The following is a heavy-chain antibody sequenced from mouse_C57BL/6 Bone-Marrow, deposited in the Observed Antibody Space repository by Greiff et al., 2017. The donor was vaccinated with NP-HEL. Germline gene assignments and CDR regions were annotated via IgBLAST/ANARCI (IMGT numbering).Heavy chain of an antibody. J-gene: IGHJ4*01. CDR2: ISSGSSTI. D-gene: IGHD2-4*01. Sequence: DVQLVESGGGLVKPGGSLKLSCAASGFTFSDYGMHWVRQAPEKGLEWVAYISSGSSTIYYADTVKGRFTISRDNAKTTLFLQMTSLRSEDTAMYYCARELRRAMDYWGQGTSVTVSS. CDR1: GFTFSDYG. V-gene: IGHV5-17*01. CDR3: ARELRRAMDY.